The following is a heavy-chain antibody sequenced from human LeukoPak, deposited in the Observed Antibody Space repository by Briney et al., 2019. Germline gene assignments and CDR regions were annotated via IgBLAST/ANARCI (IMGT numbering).Heavy chain of an antibody. D-gene: IGHD5-18*01. Sequence: PGGSLRLSCAASGFTFSSYAMSWVRQAPGKGLEWVSAISGSGGSTYCADSVKGRFTISRDNSKNTLYLQMNSLRAEDTAVYYCAKDFYEDAGYSYGYQIRYFDYWGEGNLVTVSS. V-gene: IGHV3-23*01. CDR3: AKDFYEDAGYSYGYQIRYFDY. J-gene: IGHJ4*02. CDR1: GFTFSSYA. CDR2: ISGSGGST.